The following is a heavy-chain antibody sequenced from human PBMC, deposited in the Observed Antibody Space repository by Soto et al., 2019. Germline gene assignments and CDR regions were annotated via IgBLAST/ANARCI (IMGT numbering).Heavy chain of an antibody. V-gene: IGHV3-48*02. CDR3: ARESRFLEWLSLNWFDP. CDR2: ISSSSSTI. D-gene: IGHD3-3*01. Sequence: SLKLSIAASGFTLKIYSMHGVRQAPGKGLEWVSYISSSSSTIYYADSVKGRFTISRDNAKNSLYLQMNSLRDEDTAVYYCARESRFLEWLSLNWFDPWGQGTLVTVSS. J-gene: IGHJ5*02. CDR1: GFTLKIYS.